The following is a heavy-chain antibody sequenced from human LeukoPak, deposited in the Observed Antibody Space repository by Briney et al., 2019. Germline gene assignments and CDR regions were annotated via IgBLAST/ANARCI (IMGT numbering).Heavy chain of an antibody. CDR3: ARDRITIFGVVQNWFDP. CDR1: GGSISSGDYY. Sequence: SQTLSLXCTVSGGSISSGDYYWSWIRQPPGKGLEWIGHIYYSGITYYNPSLKSRVTISVDTSKNQFSLKLSSVTAADTAVYYCARDRITIFGVVQNWFDPWGQGTLVTVSS. V-gene: IGHV4-30-4*08. CDR2: IYYSGIT. D-gene: IGHD3-3*01. J-gene: IGHJ5*02.